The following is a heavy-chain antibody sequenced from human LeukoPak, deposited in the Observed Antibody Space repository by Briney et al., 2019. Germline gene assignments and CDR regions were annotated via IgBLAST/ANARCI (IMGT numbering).Heavy chain of an antibody. Sequence: GGSLRLSCAASGFTFSSYGMHWVRQAPGKGLEWVSYISTTSTTIYYADSVKGRFTISRDNAKNSLYLQINSLRAEDTAVFYCARDHRLGYFDYWGQGTLVTVSS. D-gene: IGHD1-26*01. J-gene: IGHJ4*02. V-gene: IGHV3-48*04. CDR2: ISTTSTTI. CDR3: ARDHRLGYFDY. CDR1: GFTFSSYG.